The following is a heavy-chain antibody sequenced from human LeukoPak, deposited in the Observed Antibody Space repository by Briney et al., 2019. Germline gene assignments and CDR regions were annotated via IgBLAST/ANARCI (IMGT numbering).Heavy chain of an antibody. CDR3: AKDNQRGGFQH. CDR2: ISGDGATT. D-gene: IGHD3-16*01. J-gene: IGHJ1*01. Sequence: GGSLRLSCAASGFTFNTYAMSWVRQAPGKGLEWVSLISGDGATTYYADSVKGRFNISRDNSKSSLYLQMNSLRSEGSALYYCAKDNQRGGFQHWGQGTLVTVSS. CDR1: GFTFNTYA. V-gene: IGHV3-43*02.